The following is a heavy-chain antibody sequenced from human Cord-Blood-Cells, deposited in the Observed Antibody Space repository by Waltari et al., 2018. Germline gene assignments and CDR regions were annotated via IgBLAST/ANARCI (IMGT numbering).Heavy chain of an antibody. CDR1: GYTFTSYD. V-gene: IGHV1-8*01. J-gene: IGHJ6*02. D-gene: IGHD4-4*01. CDR3: ARTTVTYFYYYYGMDV. CDR2: MNPNSGNT. Sequence: QVQLVQSGAEVKKPRASVKVSCKASGYTFTSYDINWVRQATAQGLEWMGWMNPNSGNTGYAQKFQGRVTMTRNTSISTAYMELSSLRSEDTAVYYCARTTVTYFYYYYGMDVWGQGTTVTVSS.